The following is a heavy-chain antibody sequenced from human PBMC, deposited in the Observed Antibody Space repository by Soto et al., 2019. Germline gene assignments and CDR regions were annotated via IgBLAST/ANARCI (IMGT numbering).Heavy chain of an antibody. CDR3: ARQVAAAGNRWFDP. V-gene: IGHV4-59*08. J-gene: IGHJ5*02. Sequence: SETLSLTCPVSGGSISGYYLSWIRQPPGKGLEWIGYIYYTGSTNYNPSLKSRVTISVDTSKNQFSLKLSSVTASDTAVYYCARQVAAAGNRWFDPWGQGTLVTVSS. D-gene: IGHD6-13*01. CDR2: IYYTGST. CDR1: GGSISGYY.